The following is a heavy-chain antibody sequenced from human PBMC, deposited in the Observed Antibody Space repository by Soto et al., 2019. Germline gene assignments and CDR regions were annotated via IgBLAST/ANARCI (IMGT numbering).Heavy chain of an antibody. Sequence: EVQLVESGGGLVQPGRSLRLSCAASGFTFDDYAIHWVGQAPGRGLEWVAGISWNGASIGYADSVKGRFTISRDNAKNSLHLLMNSLRSEDTALYYCANLPLYGSGFDCWGQGTLVTVSS. V-gene: IGHV3-9*01. CDR1: GFTFDDYA. D-gene: IGHD3-10*01. J-gene: IGHJ4*02. CDR2: ISWNGASI. CDR3: ANLPLYGSGFDC.